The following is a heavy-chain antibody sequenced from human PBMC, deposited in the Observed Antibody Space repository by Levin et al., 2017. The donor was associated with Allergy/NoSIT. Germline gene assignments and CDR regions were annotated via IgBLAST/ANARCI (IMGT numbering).Heavy chain of an antibody. CDR1: GFTFSNAW. J-gene: IGHJ3*02. D-gene: IGHD3-10*01. Sequence: PGGSLRLSCAASGFTFSNAWMSWVRQAPGKGLEWVGRIKSKTDGGTTDYAAPVKGRFTISRDDSKNTLYLQMNSLKTEDTAVYYCTTLPRDWDVYYYGSGSQVEGVGAFDIWGQGTMVTVSS. V-gene: IGHV3-15*01. CDR3: TTLPRDWDVYYYGSGSQVEGVGAFDI. CDR2: IKSKTDGGTT.